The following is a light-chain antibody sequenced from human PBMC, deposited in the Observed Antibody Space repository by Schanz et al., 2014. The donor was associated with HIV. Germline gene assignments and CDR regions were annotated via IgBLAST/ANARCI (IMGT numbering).Light chain of an antibody. CDR2: DVS. Sequence: QSVLTQPASVSGSPGQSITISCTGTSSDVGGYNYVSWYQQHPGKAPKLMIYDVSNRPSGVSSRFSGSKSGNTASLTISGLQAEDEADYYCSSYAATSNVLFGGGTKLTVL. CDR1: SSDVGGYNY. V-gene: IGLV2-14*01. CDR3: SSYAATSNVL. J-gene: IGLJ3*02.